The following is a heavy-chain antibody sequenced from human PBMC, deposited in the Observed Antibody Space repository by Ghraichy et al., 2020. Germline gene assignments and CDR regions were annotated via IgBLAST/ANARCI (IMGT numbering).Heavy chain of an antibody. CDR2: ISGSGGST. J-gene: IGHJ4*02. V-gene: IGHV3-23*01. Sequence: GGSLRLSCAASGFTFSSYAIRWVRQAPGKGLEWVSAISGSGGSTYYADSVKGRFTISRDNSKNTLYLQMNSLRAEDTAVYYCATRPYYDILTGYGGLDFWGQGTLVTVSS. CDR1: GFTFSSYA. D-gene: IGHD3-9*01. CDR3: ATRPYYDILTGYGGLDF.